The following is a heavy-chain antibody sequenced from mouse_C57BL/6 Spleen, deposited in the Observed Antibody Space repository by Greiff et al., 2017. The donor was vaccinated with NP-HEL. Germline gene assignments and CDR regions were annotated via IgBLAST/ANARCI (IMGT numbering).Heavy chain of an antibody. D-gene: IGHD1-1*01. Sequence: VQLKQSGAELVRPGASVKLSCTASGFNIKDYYMHWVKQRPEQGLEWIGRIDPEDGDTEYAPKFQGKATMTADTSSNTAYLQLSSLTAEDTAVYYCTYYGSSSWFAYWGQGTLVTVSA. CDR3: TYYGSSSWFAY. V-gene: IGHV14-1*01. CDR2: IDPEDGDT. CDR1: GFNIKDYY. J-gene: IGHJ3*01.